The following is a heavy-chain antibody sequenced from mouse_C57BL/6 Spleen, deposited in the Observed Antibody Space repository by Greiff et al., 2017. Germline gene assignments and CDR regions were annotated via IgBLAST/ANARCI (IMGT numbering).Heavy chain of an antibody. V-gene: IGHV1-53*01. J-gene: IGHJ4*01. CDR2: INPSNGGT. CDR1: GYTFTSYW. CDR3: ARERIRYAVDY. Sequence: VQLQQPGTELVKPGASVKLSCKASGYTFTSYWMHWVKQRPGQGLEWIGNINPSNGGTNYNEKFKSKATLTVDKPSSTAYMQLSSLTSEDSAVDYCARERIRYAVDYWGKGTSVTVSS.